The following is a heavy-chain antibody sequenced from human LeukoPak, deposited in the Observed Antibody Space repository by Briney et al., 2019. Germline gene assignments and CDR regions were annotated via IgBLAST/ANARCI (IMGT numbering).Heavy chain of an antibody. Sequence: PSETLSLTCTVSGGSISSGDYYWSWIRQPPGKGLEWIGYIYYSGSTYYNPSLKSRVTISVDTSKNQFSLKLSSVTAADTAVYYCAREHSGSYYRGYYFDYWGQGTLVTVSS. V-gene: IGHV4-30-4*01. D-gene: IGHD1-26*01. J-gene: IGHJ4*02. CDR1: GGSISSGDYY. CDR3: AREHSGSYYRGYYFDY. CDR2: IYYSGST.